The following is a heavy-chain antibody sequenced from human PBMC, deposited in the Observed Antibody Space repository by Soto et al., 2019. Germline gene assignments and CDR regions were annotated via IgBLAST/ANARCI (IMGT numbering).Heavy chain of an antibody. J-gene: IGHJ6*02. CDR1: GGSISSGGYS. CDR2: MYHSGST. V-gene: IGHV4-30-2*01. Sequence: QLQLQESGSGLVKPSQTLSLTCAVSGGSISSGGYSWSWIRQPPGKGLEWIGYMYHSGSTYYNPSLKSRVTISVDRSKNQFSLKLSSVTAADTAVYYCARAITMVRGVNYYYYGMDVWGQGTTVTVSS. D-gene: IGHD3-10*01. CDR3: ARAITMVRGVNYYYYGMDV.